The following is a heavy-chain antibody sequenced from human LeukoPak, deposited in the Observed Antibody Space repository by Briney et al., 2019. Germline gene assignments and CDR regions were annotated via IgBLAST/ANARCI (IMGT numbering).Heavy chain of an antibody. Sequence: ASVKVSCKASVYILTGYYMHWVRQAPGQGLEWMGWINPNSGGTNYVQKFQGRVTMTRDTSISTAYMELSRLRSDDTAVYYCARGARLNYYYGMDVWGQGTTVTVSS. CDR1: VYILTGYY. CDR2: INPNSGGT. V-gene: IGHV1-2*02. CDR3: ARGARLNYYYGMDV. J-gene: IGHJ6*02.